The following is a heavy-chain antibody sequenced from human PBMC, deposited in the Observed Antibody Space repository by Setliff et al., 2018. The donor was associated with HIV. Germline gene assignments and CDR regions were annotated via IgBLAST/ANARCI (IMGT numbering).Heavy chain of an antibody. CDR2: ISSSSSPI. V-gene: IGHV3-48*04. D-gene: IGHD6-13*01. CDR3: AKNLYRSGWSPLDY. J-gene: IGHJ4*02. Sequence: PGGSLRLSCAASGFSFSDYHMNWVRQAPGKGLEWISFISSSSSPIYYADSVKGRLTISRDNSKNTLYLQMNSLRAEDTAVYYCAKNLYRSGWSPLDYWGQGTLVTVSS. CDR1: GFSFSDYH.